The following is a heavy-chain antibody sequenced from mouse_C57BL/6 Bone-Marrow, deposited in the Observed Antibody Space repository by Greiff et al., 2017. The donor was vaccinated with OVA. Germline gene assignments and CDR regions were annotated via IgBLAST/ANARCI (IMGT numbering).Heavy chain of an antibody. CDR2: ISSGGSYT. J-gene: IGHJ2*01. CDR3: ARSHYYGSSDY. V-gene: IGHV5-6*01. CDR1: GFTFSSYG. Sequence: VQLKESGGDLVKPGGSLKLSCAASGFTFSSYGMSWVRQTPDKRLEWVATISSGGSYTYYPDSVKGRFTISRDNAKNTLYLQMSSLKSEDTAMYYCARSHYYGSSDYWGQGTTLTVSS. D-gene: IGHD1-1*01.